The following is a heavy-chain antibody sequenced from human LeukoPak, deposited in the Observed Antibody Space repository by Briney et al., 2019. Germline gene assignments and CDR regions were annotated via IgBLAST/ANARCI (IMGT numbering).Heavy chain of an antibody. J-gene: IGHJ4*02. Sequence: LETLSLTCSVSGGSISSSSYYWGWIRQPPGKGLEWIGSIYYTGSTYYKPSLKSRVTISVDTSKNQFSLKLSSVSAADTAVYYCARHSDSYGDRGPGYWGQGTLVTVSS. V-gene: IGHV4-39*01. CDR1: GGSISSSSYY. CDR2: IYYTGST. D-gene: IGHD5-18*01. CDR3: ARHSDSYGDRGPGY.